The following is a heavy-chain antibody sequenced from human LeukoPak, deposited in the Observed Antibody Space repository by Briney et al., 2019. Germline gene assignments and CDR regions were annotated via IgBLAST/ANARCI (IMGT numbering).Heavy chain of an antibody. CDR2: IHPGDSDT. Sequence: HGESLKISCKGSGYSFSTYWIGWVRQMPGKGLEWMGIIHPGDSDTRYSPSFQGQVIISADKSISTAYLQWSSLKASDTAMYYCARHTYSSSLNDYWGQGTLVTVSS. J-gene: IGHJ4*02. CDR1: GYSFSTYW. CDR3: ARHTYSSSLNDY. V-gene: IGHV5-51*01. D-gene: IGHD6-13*01.